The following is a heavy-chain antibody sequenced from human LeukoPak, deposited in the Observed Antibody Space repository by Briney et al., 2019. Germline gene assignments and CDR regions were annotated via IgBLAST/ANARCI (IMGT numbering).Heavy chain of an antibody. V-gene: IGHV4-39*01. CDR3: ASIVVVVAATGDWFDP. CDR1: GGSISISNYY. D-gene: IGHD2-15*01. Sequence: SETLSLTCTVSGGSISISNYYWGWIRQPPGKGLEWIGSIYYSGSTYYNPSLKSRVTISVDTSKNQFSLKLSSVTAADTAVYYCASIVVVVAATGDWFDPWGQGTLVTVSS. J-gene: IGHJ5*02. CDR2: IYYSGST.